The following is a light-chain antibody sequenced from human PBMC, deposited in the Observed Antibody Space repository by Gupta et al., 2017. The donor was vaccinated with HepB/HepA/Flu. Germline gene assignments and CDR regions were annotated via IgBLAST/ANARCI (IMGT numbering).Light chain of an antibody. CDR3: QQSDSTPVT. CDR1: QSSSSY. CDR2: AAS. Sequence: DIQMTQSPSSLSASVGDRVTITCRASQSSSSYLHWYQQKPGKVPKLLIYAASSSQSRVPSRFSGSGSGTDFTLTISRLQPEDFATYYCQQSDSTPVTFGAGTKVEIK. J-gene: IGKJ4*01. V-gene: IGKV1-39*01.